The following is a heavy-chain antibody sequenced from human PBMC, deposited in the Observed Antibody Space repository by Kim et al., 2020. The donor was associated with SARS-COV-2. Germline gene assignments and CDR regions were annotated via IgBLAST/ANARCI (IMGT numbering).Heavy chain of an antibody. CDR3: ASPGGARGQIEDGYNQGWFDP. D-gene: IGHD5-12*01. V-gene: IGHV1-69*13. CDR1: GGTFSSYA. CDR2: IIPIFGTA. J-gene: IGHJ5*02. Sequence: SVKVSCKASGGTFSSYAISWVRQAPGQGLEWMGGIIPIFGTANYAQKFQGRVTITADESTSTAYMELSSLRSEDTAVYYCASPGGARGQIEDGYNQGWFDPWGQGTLVTVSS.